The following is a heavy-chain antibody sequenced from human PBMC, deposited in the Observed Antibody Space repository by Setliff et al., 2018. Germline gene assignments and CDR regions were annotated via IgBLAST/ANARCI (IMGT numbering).Heavy chain of an antibody. CDR2: INPNSGGT. V-gene: IGHV1-2*04. CDR3: ARGRDFWSGYLVY. D-gene: IGHD3-3*01. Sequence: ASVKVSCKASGYTFTSYYIHWVRQAPGQGLEWMGVINPNSGGTNYAQKFQGWVTMTRDTSISTAYMELSRLRSDDTAVYYCARGRDFWSGYLVYWGQGTLVTVSS. J-gene: IGHJ4*02. CDR1: GYTFTSYY.